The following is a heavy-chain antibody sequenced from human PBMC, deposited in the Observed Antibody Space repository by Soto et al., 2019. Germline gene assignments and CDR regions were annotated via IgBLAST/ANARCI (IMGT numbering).Heavy chain of an antibody. CDR3: ARDVPYCSSTSCYDYLFDY. J-gene: IGHJ4*02. CDR1: GYTFTSYG. Sequence: GASVKVSCKASGYTFTSYGISWVRQAPGQGLEWMGWISAYNGNTNYAQKLQGRVTMTTDTSTSTAYMELRSLRSDDTAVYYCARDVPYCSSTSCYDYLFDYWGQGTPVTVSS. D-gene: IGHD2-2*01. CDR2: ISAYNGNT. V-gene: IGHV1-18*01.